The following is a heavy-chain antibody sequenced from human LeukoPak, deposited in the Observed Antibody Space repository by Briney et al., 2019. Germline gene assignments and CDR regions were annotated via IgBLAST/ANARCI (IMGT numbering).Heavy chain of an antibody. CDR2: IIPIFGTA. V-gene: IGHV1-69*13. Sequence: ASVKVSCKASGGTFSSYAISWVRQAPGQGLEWMGGIIPIFGTANYAQKFQGRVTITADESTSTAYMELSSLRSEDTAVYYCARAGYYDILTGLLYYYGVDVWGKGTTVTVSS. CDR1: GGTFSSYA. D-gene: IGHD3-9*01. CDR3: ARAGYYDILTGLLYYYGVDV. J-gene: IGHJ6*04.